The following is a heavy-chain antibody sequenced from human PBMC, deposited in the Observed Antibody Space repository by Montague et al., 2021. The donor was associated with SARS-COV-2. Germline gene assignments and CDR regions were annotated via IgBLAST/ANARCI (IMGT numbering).Heavy chain of an antibody. J-gene: IGHJ6*02. Sequence: SETLSLTRALYGGSFSGYYWSWIRQPPGKGLEWIGEINHSGSTNXNPSLKSRVTISVDTSKNQFSLKLSSVTAADTAVYYCARRGYSYYYYGMDVWGQGTTVTVSS. CDR2: INHSGST. V-gene: IGHV4-34*01. CDR1: GGSFSGYY. D-gene: IGHD5-24*01. CDR3: ARRGYSYYYYGMDV.